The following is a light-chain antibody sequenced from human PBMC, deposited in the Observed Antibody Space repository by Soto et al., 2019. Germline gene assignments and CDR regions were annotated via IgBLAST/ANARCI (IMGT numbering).Light chain of an antibody. CDR2: SDD. Sequence: SALTQPPSLSGTPGQRVTISCSVSNSNIGRYSVNWYQHFPGTAPKILIYSDDERPSGVPDRFSGSKSVTSASLAISGLQAEDEAEYYCAAWDDNLNGPLFGGGTKLTVL. J-gene: IGLJ3*02. CDR3: AAWDDNLNGPL. V-gene: IGLV1-44*01. CDR1: NSNIGRYS.